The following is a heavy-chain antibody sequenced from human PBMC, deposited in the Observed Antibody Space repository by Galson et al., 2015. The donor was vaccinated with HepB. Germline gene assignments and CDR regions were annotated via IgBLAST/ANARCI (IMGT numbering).Heavy chain of an antibody. CDR2: IYYSGST. CDR1: GGSISSYY. CDR3: ASMHSSGWYGVKADNWFDP. D-gene: IGHD6-19*01. J-gene: IGHJ5*02. V-gene: IGHV4-59*01. Sequence: ETLSLTCTVSGGSISSYYWSWIRQPPGEGLEWIGYIYYSGSTNYNPSLKSRVTISVDTSKNQFSLKLSSVTAADTAVYYCASMHSSGWYGVKADNWFDPWGQGTLVTVSS.